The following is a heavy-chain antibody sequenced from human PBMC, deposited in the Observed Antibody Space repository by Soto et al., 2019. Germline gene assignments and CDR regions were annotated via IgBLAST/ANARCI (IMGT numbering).Heavy chain of an antibody. CDR1: GFTFSSYD. J-gene: IGHJ4*02. D-gene: IGHD6-13*01. V-gene: IGHV3-13*01. CDR2: MGTAGDT. Sequence: PGGSLRLSCAASGFTFSSYDMHWVRQATGKGLEWVSAMGTAGDTYYPGSGKGRFTISRENAKNSLYLQMNSLRAEDTAVYYCARGFYPYSSSWYFDYWGQGTLVTVSS. CDR3: ARGFYPYSSSWYFDY.